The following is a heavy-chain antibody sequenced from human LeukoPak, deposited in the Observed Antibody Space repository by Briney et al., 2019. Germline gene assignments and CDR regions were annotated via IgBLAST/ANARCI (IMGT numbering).Heavy chain of an antibody. CDR1: GYSISSGYY. CDR3: ASLYYDSTGYGAFDI. J-gene: IGHJ3*02. Sequence: SETLSLTCTVSGYSISSGYYWGWIRQPPGKGLEWIGSIYYSGSTYYNPSLKSRVTISVDTSKNQFSLKLSSVTAADTAVYYCASLYYDSTGYGAFDIWGQGTMVTVSS. CDR2: IYYSGST. D-gene: IGHD3-22*01. V-gene: IGHV4-38-2*02.